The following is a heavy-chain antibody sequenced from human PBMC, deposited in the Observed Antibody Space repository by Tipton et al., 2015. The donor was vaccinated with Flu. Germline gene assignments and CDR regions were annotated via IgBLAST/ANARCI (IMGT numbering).Heavy chain of an antibody. CDR2: IYYSGST. D-gene: IGHD3-10*01. V-gene: IGHV4-39*07. CDR1: GGSISSSSYY. J-gene: IGHJ6*02. Sequence: TLSLTCTVSGGSISSSSYYWGWIRQPPGKGLEWIGSIYYSGSTYYNPSLKSRVTISVDTSKNQFSLKLSSVTAADTAVYYCARQVTYYYGSGSYYSYYYGMDVWGQGTTVTVSS. CDR3: ARQVTYYYGSGSYYSYYYGMDV.